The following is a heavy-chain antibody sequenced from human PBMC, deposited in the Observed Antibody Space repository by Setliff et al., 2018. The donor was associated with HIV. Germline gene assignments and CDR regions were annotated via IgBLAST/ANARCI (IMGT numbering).Heavy chain of an antibody. CDR1: GYTFTSYA. V-gene: IGHV7-4-1*02. J-gene: IGHJ4*02. CDR3: ARDLFALEIGGGWAVDY. D-gene: IGHD3-10*01. Sequence: SVKVSCKASGYTFTSYALSWVRQAPGQGLEWMGWINTNSGNPMSAQGFSGRFVFSLDTSVSTAYLQISSLKAEDTAVYYCARDLFALEIGGGWAVDYWGQGTLVTVSS. CDR2: INTNSGNP.